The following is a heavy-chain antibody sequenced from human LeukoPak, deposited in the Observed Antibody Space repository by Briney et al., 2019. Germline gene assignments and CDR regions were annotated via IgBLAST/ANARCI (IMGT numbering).Heavy chain of an antibody. D-gene: IGHD3-16*01. CDR2: INPSGGST. Sequence: ASVKVSCKASGYTFTSYYMHWVRQAPGQGLEWMGIINPSGGSTSYAQKFQGRVTMTRDMSTSTVYMELSSLRSEDTAIYYCARESGSYLWRSWLNPWGQGTLVTVSS. J-gene: IGHJ5*02. V-gene: IGHV1-46*01. CDR1: GYTFTSYY. CDR3: ARESGSYLWRSWLNP.